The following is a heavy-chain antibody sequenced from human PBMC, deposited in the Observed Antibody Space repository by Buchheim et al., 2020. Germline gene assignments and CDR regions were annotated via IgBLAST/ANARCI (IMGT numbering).Heavy chain of an antibody. CDR2: ISSSGSTI. CDR1: GITFSSYE. J-gene: IGHJ4*02. CDR3: ASWGDQYYYDSSGYVAY. Sequence: EVQLVESGGGLVQPGGSLRLSCAASGITFSSYEMNWVRQAPGKGLEWVSYISSSGSTIYYADSVKGRFTISRDNAKNSLYLQMNSLRAEDTAVYYCASWGDQYYYDSSGYVAYWGQGTL. V-gene: IGHV3-48*03. D-gene: IGHD3-22*01.